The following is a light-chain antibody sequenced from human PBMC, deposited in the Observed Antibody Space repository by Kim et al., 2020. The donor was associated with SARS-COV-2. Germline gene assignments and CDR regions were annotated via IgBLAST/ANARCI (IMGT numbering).Light chain of an antibody. V-gene: IGLV2-23*03. J-gene: IGLJ1*01. CDR3: CSYAGSTTFYV. Sequence: QSLTLSCTGTNSDVWSYNLVSWYQQHPGKAPKLMIYEGSKRPAGVSNRFSGSKSGNTASLTISGLQAEDEADYYCCSYAGSTTFYVFGTGTKVTVL. CDR2: EGS. CDR1: NSDVWSYNL.